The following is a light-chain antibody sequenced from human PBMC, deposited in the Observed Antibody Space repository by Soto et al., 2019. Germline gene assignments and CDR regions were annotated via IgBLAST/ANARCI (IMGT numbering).Light chain of an antibody. CDR1: SGHSNYP. Sequence: QLVLTQSPSASASLGASVKLTCTLSSGHSNYPIAWHQQQPEKGPRYLMKFNSDGSHIKGDGIPDRFSGSSSGTERYLTISSLQSEDEADYYCQTWGTGIWVFGGGTKLTVL. CDR2: FNSDGSH. CDR3: QTWGTGIWV. J-gene: IGLJ3*02. V-gene: IGLV4-69*01.